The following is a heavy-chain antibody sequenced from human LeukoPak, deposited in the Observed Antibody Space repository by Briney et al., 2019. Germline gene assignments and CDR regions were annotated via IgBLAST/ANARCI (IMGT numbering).Heavy chain of an antibody. V-gene: IGHV3-30*19. CDR2: IWYDGSNK. CDR1: GFTFSSYD. J-gene: IGHJ3*02. CDR3: ARAGIAAAGDAFDI. Sequence: GGSLRLSCAAAGFTFSSYDMHWVRQAPGKGLEWVAVIWYDGSNKYYADSVKGRFTISRDNSKNTLYLQMNSLRAEDTAVYYCARAGIAAAGDAFDIWGQGTMVTVSS. D-gene: IGHD6-13*01.